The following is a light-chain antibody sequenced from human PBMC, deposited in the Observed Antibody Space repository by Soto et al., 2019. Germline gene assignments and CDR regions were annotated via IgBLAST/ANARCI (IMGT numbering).Light chain of an antibody. J-gene: IGLJ1*01. CDR3: QTWGTGIHV. CDR2: LNSDGSH. V-gene: IGLV4-69*01. CDR1: SGHSSYA. Sequence: QSVLTQSPSASASLGASVKLTCTLSSGHSSYAIAWHQQQPEKGPRYLMKLNSDGSHSKGDGIPDRFSGSSSGAERYLTISGLQSEDEADYYCQTWGTGIHVFGTGTKVTVL.